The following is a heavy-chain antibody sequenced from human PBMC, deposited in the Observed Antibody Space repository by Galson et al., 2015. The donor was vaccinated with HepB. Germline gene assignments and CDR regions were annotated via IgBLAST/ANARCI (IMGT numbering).Heavy chain of an antibody. V-gene: IGHV1-69*13. CDR3: ARDSAIVPAAISYYYYMDV. CDR1: GGTFSSYA. J-gene: IGHJ6*03. CDR2: IIPIFGTA. D-gene: IGHD2-2*01. Sequence: SVKVSCKASGGTFSSYAISWVRQAPGQGLEWMGGIIPIFGTANYAQKFQGRVTITADESTSTAYMELSSLRSEDTAVYYCARDSAIVPAAISYYYYMDVWGKGTTVTVSS.